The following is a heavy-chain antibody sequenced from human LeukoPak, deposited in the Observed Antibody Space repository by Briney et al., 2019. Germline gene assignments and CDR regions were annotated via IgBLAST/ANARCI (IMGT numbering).Heavy chain of an antibody. J-gene: IGHJ4*02. Sequence: WGSLRLSCAASGFTFSSYSMNWVRQAPGKGLEWVPSISSSSSYIYYADSVKGRFTISRDNAKNSLYLQMNSLRAEDTAVYYCTTFYSRLTDYRGQGTVVTVSS. V-gene: IGHV3-21*04. CDR2: ISSSSSYI. D-gene: IGHD2/OR15-2a*01. CDR1: GFTFSSYS. CDR3: TTFYSRLTDY.